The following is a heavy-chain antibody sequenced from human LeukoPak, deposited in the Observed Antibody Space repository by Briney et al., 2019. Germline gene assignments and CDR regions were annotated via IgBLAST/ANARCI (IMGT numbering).Heavy chain of an antibody. D-gene: IGHD2-15*01. CDR1: GGSIRSYL. CDR3: ARGFNGYCSGGSCSRGLDY. Sequence: PSGTLSLTCTVSGGSIRSYLWSWIRQPPGKRLKGIGYIYYSGSNNYNPSLKSRVTISVDQSKNQFSLKLSSVNAADTAVYYCARGFNGYCSGGSCSRGLDYWGQGTLVTVSS. CDR2: IYYSGSN. V-gene: IGHV4-59*01. J-gene: IGHJ4*02.